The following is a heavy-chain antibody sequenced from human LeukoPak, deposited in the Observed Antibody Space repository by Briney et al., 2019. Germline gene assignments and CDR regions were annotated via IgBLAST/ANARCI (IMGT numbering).Heavy chain of an antibody. J-gene: IGHJ4*02. V-gene: IGHV3-48*03. Sequence: GGSLRLSCAVSGFTFSDYEMNWVRQAPGKGLEWVAYIINGGSIIYYGDSVKGRFTISRDNAKNPLHLQMNSLRAEDTAVYYCARQRIAVTVGGDFDYWGQGTLVTVSS. D-gene: IGHD6-19*01. CDR3: ARQRIAVTVGGDFDY. CDR1: GFTFSDYE. CDR2: IINGGSII.